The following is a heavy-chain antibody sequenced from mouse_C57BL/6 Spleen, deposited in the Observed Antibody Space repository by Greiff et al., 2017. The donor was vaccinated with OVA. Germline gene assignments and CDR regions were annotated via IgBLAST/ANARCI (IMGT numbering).Heavy chain of an antibody. D-gene: IGHD1-1*01. Sequence: QVQLQQPGAELVKPGASVKLSCKASGYTFTSYWMHWVKQRPGQGLEWIGMIHPNSGSTNYNEKFKSKATLTVDKSSSTAYMQLSSLTSEDSAVYYCARSTTVVATPFDYWGQGTTLTVSS. CDR3: ARSTTVVATPFDY. V-gene: IGHV1-64*01. CDR2: IHPNSGST. J-gene: IGHJ2*01. CDR1: GYTFTSYW.